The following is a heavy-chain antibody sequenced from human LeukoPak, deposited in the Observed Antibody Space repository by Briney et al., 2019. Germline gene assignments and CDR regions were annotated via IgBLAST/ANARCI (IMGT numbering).Heavy chain of an antibody. CDR3: ASGSGSYDY. CDR1: GGSFSGYY. J-gene: IGHJ4*02. D-gene: IGHD1-26*01. V-gene: IGHV4-34*01. Sequence: SETLSLTCAVYGGSFSGYYWSWIRQPPGKGLEWIGEINHSGSTNYNPSLKSRVTISVDTSKNQFSLKLSSVTAADTAVYYCASGSGSYDYWGQGTLVTVSA. CDR2: INHSGST.